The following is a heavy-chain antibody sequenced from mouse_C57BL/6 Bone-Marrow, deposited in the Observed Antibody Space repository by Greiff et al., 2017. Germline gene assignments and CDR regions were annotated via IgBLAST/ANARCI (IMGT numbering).Heavy chain of an antibody. CDR3: ARRGAAGYFDV. CDR2: ISGGGGNT. Sequence: EVMLVESGGGLVKPGGSLKLSCAASGFTFSSYTMSWVRQTPEKRLEWVATISGGGGNTYYPDSVKGRFNISRDNAKTTLYLQMSSLRSEDTALYYCARRGAAGYFDVWGTGTTVTVSS. J-gene: IGHJ1*03. D-gene: IGHD6-1*01. CDR1: GFTFSSYT. V-gene: IGHV5-9*01.